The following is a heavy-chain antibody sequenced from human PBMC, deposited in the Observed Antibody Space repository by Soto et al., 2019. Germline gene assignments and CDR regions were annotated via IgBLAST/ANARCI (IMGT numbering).Heavy chain of an antibody. J-gene: IGHJ4*02. CDR3: ARSPPWLRLNPLDY. V-gene: IGHV3-7*05. D-gene: IGHD5-12*01. CDR2: IKPDGSEK. Sequence: GGSLRLSCAASGFSFSDYWMNWVRQAPGKGLEWVANIKPDGSEKYYVDSVKGRFTISRDNAQSSLYLQMNGLRAEDTAVYYCARSPPWLRLNPLDYWGQGTLVTVSS. CDR1: GFSFSDYW.